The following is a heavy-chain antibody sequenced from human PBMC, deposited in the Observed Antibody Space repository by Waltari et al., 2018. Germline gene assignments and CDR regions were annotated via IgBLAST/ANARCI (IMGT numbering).Heavy chain of an antibody. V-gene: IGHV4-39*01. CDR2: ISYNGAT. CDR3: ATYIGASVGTAAFDV. Sequence: QLQLQESGPGLVKPSETLALTCSVSGGSITTTRPYWGWIRQPPGQGLEWIGTISYNGATYSSPSLRGRLTLSRDTAMNQLSLKLGSVTAADTAVYYCATYIGASVGTAAFDVWGQGTMVTVSS. CDR1: GGSITTTRPY. J-gene: IGHJ3*01. D-gene: IGHD5-12*01.